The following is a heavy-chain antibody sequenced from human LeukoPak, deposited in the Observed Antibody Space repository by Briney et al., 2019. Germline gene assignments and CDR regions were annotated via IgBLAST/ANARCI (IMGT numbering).Heavy chain of an antibody. D-gene: IGHD1-20*01. CDR2: IIPIFGTA. J-gene: IGHJ3*02. CDR3: AAEPRKYNWNDFDAFDI. CDR1: GGTFSSYA. Sequence: SVKVSCKASGGTFSSYAISWVRQAPGQGLEWMGWIIPIFGTANYAQKFQGRVTITTHESTSTASMELSSLRSEDTAVYYCAAEPRKYNWNDFDAFDIWGQGTMVSVSS. V-gene: IGHV1-69*05.